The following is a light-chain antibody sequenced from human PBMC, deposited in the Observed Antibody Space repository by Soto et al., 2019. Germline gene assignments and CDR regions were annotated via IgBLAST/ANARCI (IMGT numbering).Light chain of an antibody. CDR2: DAS. CDR1: QSVSSY. Sequence: EIVLTQSPATLSLSPGERAALSCRASQSVSSYLAWYQQRPGQAPRLLIYDASNRATGIPARFSGSGSGTDFTLTISNLEPEDFAVYYCHQRSNWPPTFGGGTKVDI. J-gene: IGKJ4*01. CDR3: HQRSNWPPT. V-gene: IGKV3-11*01.